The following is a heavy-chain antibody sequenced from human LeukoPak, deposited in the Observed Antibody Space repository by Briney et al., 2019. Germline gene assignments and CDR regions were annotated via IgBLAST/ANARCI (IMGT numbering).Heavy chain of an antibody. CDR3: ARDRGSSWVDYYYMDV. CDR1: GFTFSSYS. V-gene: IGHV3-48*04. D-gene: IGHD6-13*01. J-gene: IGHJ6*03. Sequence: GGSLRLSCAASGFTFSSYSMNWVRQAPGKGLEWVSYISSSSSTIYYADSVKGRFTISRDNAKNSLYLQMNSLRAEDTAVYYCARDRGSSWVDYYYMDVWGKGTPVTVSS. CDR2: ISSSSSTI.